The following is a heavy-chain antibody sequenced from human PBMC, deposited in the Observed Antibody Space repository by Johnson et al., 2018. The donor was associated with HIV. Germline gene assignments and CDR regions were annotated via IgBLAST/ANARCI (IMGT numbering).Heavy chain of an antibody. Sequence: VQLVESGGGLIQPGGSLRLSCAASGFTVSSNYMSWVRQAPGKGLEWVSVIYSGGGTYYEDSVKGRFTISRDNSKNTLYLQMNSLRAEDTAVYFCARDYPYDRSPRGAFDIWGQGTMVTVSS. CDR3: ARDYPYDRSPRGAFDI. CDR2: IYSGGGT. D-gene: IGHD3-22*01. V-gene: IGHV3-53*01. CDR1: GFTVSSNY. J-gene: IGHJ3*02.